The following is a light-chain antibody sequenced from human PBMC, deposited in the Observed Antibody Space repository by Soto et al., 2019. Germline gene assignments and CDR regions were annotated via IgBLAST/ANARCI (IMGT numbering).Light chain of an antibody. CDR1: RDIDNS. Sequence: DIQVTQSPPSLSASVGDRVTITCRASRDIDNSLAWYQQVPGKAPKLLIYAASTLQSGVPSRFRGSGSGTSFILTITSLQPEGVATYYCQKYNKAPWIFGQGTKVEV. V-gene: IGKV1-27*01. CDR3: QKYNKAPWI. CDR2: AAS. J-gene: IGKJ1*01.